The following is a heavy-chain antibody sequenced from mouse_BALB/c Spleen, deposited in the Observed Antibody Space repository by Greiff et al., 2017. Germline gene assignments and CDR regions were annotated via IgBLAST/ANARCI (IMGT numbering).Heavy chain of an antibody. J-gene: IGHJ4*01. CDR1: GYTFTSYW. V-gene: IGHV1-5*01. Sequence: VQLQQSGTVLARPGASVKMSCKASGYTFTSYWMHWVKQRPGQGLEWIGAIYPGNSDTSYNQKFKGKAKLTAVTSTSTAYMELSSLTNEDSAVYYCTRGGYDGYYLGAMDYWGQGTSVTVSS. D-gene: IGHD2-3*01. CDR2: IYPGNSDT. CDR3: TRGGYDGYYLGAMDY.